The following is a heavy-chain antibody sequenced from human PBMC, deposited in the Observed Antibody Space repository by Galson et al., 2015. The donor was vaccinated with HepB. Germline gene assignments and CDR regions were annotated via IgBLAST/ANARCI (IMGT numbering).Heavy chain of an antibody. V-gene: IGHV3-23*01. Sequence: SLRLSCAASGFAFSSYAMSWVRQAPGKGLEWVSSISGDGDSTYYADSVKGRCTISRDNSKNTLYLQMNSLRAEDTAVYYCAKVPWVGGSYSDYWGQGTLVTVSS. CDR1: GFAFSSYA. CDR3: AKVPWVGGSYSDY. D-gene: IGHD1-26*01. CDR2: ISGDGDST. J-gene: IGHJ4*02.